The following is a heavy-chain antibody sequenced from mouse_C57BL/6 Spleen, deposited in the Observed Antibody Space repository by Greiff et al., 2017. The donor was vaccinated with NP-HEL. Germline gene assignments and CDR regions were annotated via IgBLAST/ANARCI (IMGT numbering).Heavy chain of an antibody. Sequence: VQLQQSGPELVKPGASVKISCKASGYTFTDYYMNWVKQSHGKSLEWIGDINPNNGGTSYNQKFKGKATLTVDKSSSTAYMELRSLTSEDSAVYYCARGNWDGEDYWGQGTTLTVSS. CDR1: GYTFTDYY. CDR2: INPNNGGT. CDR3: ARGNWDGEDY. J-gene: IGHJ2*01. D-gene: IGHD4-1*01. V-gene: IGHV1-26*01.